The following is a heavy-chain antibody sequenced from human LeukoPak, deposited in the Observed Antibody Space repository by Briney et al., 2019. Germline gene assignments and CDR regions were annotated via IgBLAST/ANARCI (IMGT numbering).Heavy chain of an antibody. CDR1: GGSISSSNW. CDR3: ARDRMVATGYYYYGMDV. Sequence: SGTLSLTCAVSGGSISSSNWWSWVRQPPGKGLEWIGEIYHSGSTNYNPSLKSRVTISVDKSKNQFSLKLSPVTAADTAVYYCARDRMVATGYYYYGMDVWGQGTTVTVSS. CDR2: IYHSGST. D-gene: IGHD5-12*01. V-gene: IGHV4-4*02. J-gene: IGHJ6*02.